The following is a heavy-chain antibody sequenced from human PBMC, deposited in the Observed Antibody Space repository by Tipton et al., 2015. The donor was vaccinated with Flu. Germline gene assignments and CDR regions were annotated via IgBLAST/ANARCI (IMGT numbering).Heavy chain of an antibody. CDR2: INPSGGST. J-gene: IGHJ3*02. CDR1: GYTFTSYY. V-gene: IGHV1-46*01. CDR3: ARDRAESDAFDI. Sequence: QLVQSGAEVKKPGASVKVSCKASGYTFTSYYMHWVRQAPGQGLEWMGIINPSGGSTSYAQKFQGRVTMTRDTSTSTVYMEPSSLRSEDTAVYYGARDRAESDAFDIWGQGTMVTVSS.